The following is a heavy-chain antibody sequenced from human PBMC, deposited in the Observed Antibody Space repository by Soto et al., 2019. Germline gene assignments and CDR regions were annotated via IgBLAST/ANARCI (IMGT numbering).Heavy chain of an antibody. D-gene: IGHD3-10*01. J-gene: IGHJ4*02. V-gene: IGHV1-2*06. CDR1: GYFFTSHY. Sequence: QVQLVQSGAEVEKPGASVKVSCKTSGYFFTSHYIHWVRLAPGRGLEWMGRINPNNGDTNSPQKCQGRVTITNNTSISTAYMEISGLRSDETALYYCAREVHYGERSFPLGLWGQGTLFIVSS. CDR3: AREVHYGERSFPLGL. CDR2: INPNNGDT.